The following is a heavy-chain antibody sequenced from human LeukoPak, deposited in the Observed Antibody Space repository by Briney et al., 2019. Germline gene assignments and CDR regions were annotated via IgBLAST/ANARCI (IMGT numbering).Heavy chain of an antibody. Sequence: GGSLRLSCAASGFTFSNAWMTWVRQAPGKGLEWVGRIYRNGDGGTIDYAAPVKGRFTISRDDSKNTLYLLKTEDTAVYYCTTDSYCSTTTCYASSNYYYGLDAWGQGTSVTVSS. CDR3: TTDSYCSTTTCYASSNYYYGLDA. V-gene: IGHV3-15*01. D-gene: IGHD2-2*01. J-gene: IGHJ6*02. CDR1: GFTFSNAW. CDR2: IYRNGDGGTI.